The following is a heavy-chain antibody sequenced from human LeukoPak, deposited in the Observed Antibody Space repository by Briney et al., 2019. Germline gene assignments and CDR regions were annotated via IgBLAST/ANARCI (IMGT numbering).Heavy chain of an antibody. CDR1: GFTFSSYA. D-gene: IGHD3-3*01. CDR2: ISSSSSYI. V-gene: IGHV3-21*01. J-gene: IGHJ6*02. Sequence: PGGSLRLSCAASGFTFSSYAMNWVRQAPGKGLEWVSSISSSSSYIDYADSVKGRFTISRDNAKNSLYLQMNSLRAEDTAVYYCAREAYDFWSGSYGHGMDVWGQGTTVTVSS. CDR3: AREAYDFWSGSYGHGMDV.